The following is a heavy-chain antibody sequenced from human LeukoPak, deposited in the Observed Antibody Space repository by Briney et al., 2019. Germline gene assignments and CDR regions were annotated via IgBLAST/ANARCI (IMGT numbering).Heavy chain of an antibody. J-gene: IGHJ5*02. CDR3: ARDRNSLSMLRGVVGTNWFDP. CDR2: INHSGST. CDR1: GGSFSGYY. V-gene: IGHV4-34*01. D-gene: IGHD3-10*01. Sequence: SETLSLTCAVYGGSFSGYYWSWIRQPPGKGLEWIGEINHSGSTNYNPSLKSRVTISVDTSNIQFSLKLSSVTAADTAVYYCARDRNSLSMLRGVVGTNWFDPWGQGTLVTVSS.